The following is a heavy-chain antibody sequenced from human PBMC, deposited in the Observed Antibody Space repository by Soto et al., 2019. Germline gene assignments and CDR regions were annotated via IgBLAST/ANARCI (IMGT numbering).Heavy chain of an antibody. CDR3: ARRRWLQFYDDAFDI. Sequence: GGSLRLSCAASGFDASVNLMNWVRQAPGKGLEWVSVINGAGDTKYADSVKGRFAISRDISRNTVYLQMNSLRAEDTAVYYCARRRWLQFYDDAFDIWGQGTMVTVSS. J-gene: IGHJ3*02. CDR1: GFDASVNL. CDR2: INGAGDT. V-gene: IGHV3-66*04. D-gene: IGHD5-12*01.